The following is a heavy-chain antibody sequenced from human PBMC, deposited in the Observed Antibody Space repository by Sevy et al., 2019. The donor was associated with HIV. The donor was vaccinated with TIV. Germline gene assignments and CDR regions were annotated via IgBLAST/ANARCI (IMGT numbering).Heavy chain of an antibody. D-gene: IGHD2-8*01. V-gene: IGHV4-30-4*01. Sequence: SETLSLTCTVSGGSISSGDYYWSWIRQPPGKGLEWIGYIYYSGSTYYNPSLKSRVTISVDTSKNQSSLKLSSVTAADTAVYYCARERLSYFDYWGQGTLVTVSS. CDR3: ARERLSYFDY. CDR1: GGSISSGDYY. CDR2: IYYSGST. J-gene: IGHJ4*02.